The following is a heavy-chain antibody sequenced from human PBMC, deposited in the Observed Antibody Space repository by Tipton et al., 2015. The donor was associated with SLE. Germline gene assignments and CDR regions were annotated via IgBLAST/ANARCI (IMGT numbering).Heavy chain of an antibody. CDR2: IYYSGST. D-gene: IGHD1-26*01. CDR1: GGSISSSSYY. V-gene: IGHV4-39*07. CDR3: ARVSGSYKAYFQH. Sequence: LRLSCTVSGGSISSSSYYWGWIRQPPGKGLEWIGSIYYSGSTYYNPSLKSRVTISVDTSKNQFSLKLSSVTAADTAVYYCARVSGSYKAYFQHWRQGTLVTVSS. J-gene: IGHJ1*01.